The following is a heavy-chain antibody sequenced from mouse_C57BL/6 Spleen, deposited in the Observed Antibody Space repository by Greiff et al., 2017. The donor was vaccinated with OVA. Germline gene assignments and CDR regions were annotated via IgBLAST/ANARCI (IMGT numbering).Heavy chain of an antibody. Sequence: QVQLQQPGAELVMPGASVKLSCKASGYTFTSYWMHWVKQRPGQGLEWIGEIDPSDSYTNYNQKFKGKSTLTVDKSSSTAYMQLSSLTSEDSAVYYCARYDRFAYWGQGTLVTVSA. V-gene: IGHV1-69*01. D-gene: IGHD2-12*01. J-gene: IGHJ3*01. CDR1: GYTFTSYW. CDR2: IDPSDSYT. CDR3: ARYDRFAY.